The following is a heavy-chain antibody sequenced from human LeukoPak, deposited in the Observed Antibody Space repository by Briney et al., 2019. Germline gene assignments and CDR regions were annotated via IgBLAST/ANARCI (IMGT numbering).Heavy chain of an antibody. V-gene: IGHV3-43*01. Sequence: GGSLRLSCAASGFTFDDYTMHWVRQAPGKGLEWVSLISWDGGSTYYADSVKGRFTISRDNSKNSLYLLMNSLRTEDTALYYCAKANSYYYYMDIWGKGTTVTVSS. CDR3: AKANSYYYYMDI. CDR2: ISWDGGST. J-gene: IGHJ6*03. CDR1: GFTFDDYT.